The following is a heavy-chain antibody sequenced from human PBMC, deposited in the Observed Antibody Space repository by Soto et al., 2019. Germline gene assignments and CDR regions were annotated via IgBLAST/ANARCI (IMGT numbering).Heavy chain of an antibody. V-gene: IGHV3-48*02. CDR2: ISSSSSTI. J-gene: IGHJ4*02. CDR3: ARDPRRRYCSGGSCYIDY. Sequence: EVQLVESGGGLVQPGGSLRLSCAASGFTFSSYSMNWVHQAPGKGLEWVSYISSSSSTIYYADSVKGRFTISRDNAKNALYLQMNSLRDEDTAVYYCARDPRRRYCSGGSCYIDYWGQGTLVTVSS. D-gene: IGHD2-15*01. CDR1: GFTFSSYS.